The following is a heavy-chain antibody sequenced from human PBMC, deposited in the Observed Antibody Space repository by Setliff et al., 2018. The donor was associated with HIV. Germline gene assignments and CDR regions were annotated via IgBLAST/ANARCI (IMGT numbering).Heavy chain of an antibody. CDR2: VFYTGFA. CDR1: GDSIRGYY. J-gene: IGHJ4*02. Sequence: PSLTCTVYGDSIRGYYWSWIRQPPGKGLEWMGYVFYTGFAAYNPSLKSRLTISVDTSKSQFSLRLTSVTAADTAIYYCARQVSIPGVAITPVDYWGQGALVTVSS. V-gene: IGHV4-59*08. D-gene: IGHD5-12*01. CDR3: ARQVSIPGVAITPVDY.